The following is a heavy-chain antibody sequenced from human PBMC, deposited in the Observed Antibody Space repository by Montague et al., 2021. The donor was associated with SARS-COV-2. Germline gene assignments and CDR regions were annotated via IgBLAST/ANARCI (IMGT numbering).Heavy chain of an antibody. CDR2: IHHGGST. CDR1: GGSFSTYS. V-gene: IGHV4-34*01. D-gene: IGHD3-10*01. J-gene: IGHJ6*03. CDR3: ARLGDGVVPSPILGVGPYYSYYYMDV. Sequence: SETLYLNCAVHGGSFSTYSWNWIRQPPGKGLEWIGEIHHGGSTNYNPSLKSRVTISADTYKNQFSLKLTSVAAADTAVYYCARLGDGVVPSPILGVGPYYSYYYMDVWGKGTTVTVSS.